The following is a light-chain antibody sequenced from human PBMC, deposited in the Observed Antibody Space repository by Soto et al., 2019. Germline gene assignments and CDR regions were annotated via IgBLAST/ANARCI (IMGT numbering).Light chain of an antibody. CDR1: QSISSW. J-gene: IGKJ2*01. V-gene: IGKV1-5*03. CDR2: AAS. CDR3: QPYTDSFLYT. Sequence: DIQMNQSASTLSASVGDRVTITCRASQSISSWLAWYQQKPGTAPQLLIYAASTLESGVPSRFSGSRAGTEFTLTVSSLQPDDVATYYCQPYTDSFLYTLGQGTRLE.